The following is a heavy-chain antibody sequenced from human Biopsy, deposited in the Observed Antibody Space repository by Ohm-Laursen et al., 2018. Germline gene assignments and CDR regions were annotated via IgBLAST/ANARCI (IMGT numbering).Heavy chain of an antibody. J-gene: IGHJ1*01. CDR1: GGTFSNYG. CDR3: ATKLTGYFHH. CDR2: NIPILGTG. V-gene: IGHV1-69*06. D-gene: IGHD3-9*01. Sequence: GASVKVSCKAPGGTFSNYGVNWVRQAPGQGLEWLGGNIPILGTGNYAQKFQDRVTLVADTSTSTATMELRSLRSDDTAVYYCATKLTGYFHHWGQGTLVIVSS.